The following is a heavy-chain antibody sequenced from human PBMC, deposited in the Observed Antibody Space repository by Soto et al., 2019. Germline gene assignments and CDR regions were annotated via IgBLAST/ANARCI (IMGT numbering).Heavy chain of an antibody. Sequence: GGSRRLSCEASGLPFNTYAMTWFRQVPGMGLEWVSTTSNNGNTDFAESVRGRFTVSRDNSKNILYIQMTNLRVEDAAIYFCAKDLRRGLIVPKQSGFASWGQRSLVSGSS. CDR2: TSNNGNT. J-gene: IGHJ5*01. V-gene: IGHV3-23*01. D-gene: IGHD2-21*01. CDR1: GLPFNTYA. CDR3: AKDLRRGLIVPKQSGFAS.